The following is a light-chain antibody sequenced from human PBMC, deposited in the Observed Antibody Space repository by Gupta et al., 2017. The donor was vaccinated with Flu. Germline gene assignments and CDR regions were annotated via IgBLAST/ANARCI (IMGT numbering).Light chain of an antibody. Sequence: VMPHPPPSLPVTFGKPPSISCRSSKSLVYSDGDSYVSWFHQRPGQSPRRLIYKASNRDSGVPDRISGSGSGTDFTLKISRVEAEDVGVYYCMHSTRWPWTFGQGTKVEI. CDR1: KSLVYSDGDSY. CDR2: KAS. J-gene: IGKJ1*01. CDR3: MHSTRWPWT. V-gene: IGKV2-30*01.